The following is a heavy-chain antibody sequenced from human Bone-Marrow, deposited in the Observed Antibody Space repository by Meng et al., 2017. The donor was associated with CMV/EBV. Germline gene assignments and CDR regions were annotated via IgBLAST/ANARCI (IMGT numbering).Heavy chain of an antibody. Sequence: SETLSPTCPVYSWSFSGYYWSWIRQPPGKGLEWIGEINHSVSTNYNPSLMSRVTISVDTSKNQFSLKLTSVTAADTAVYYCVRGWEYCSDTGCYWSDYWGQGNLVTVSS. J-gene: IGHJ4*02. CDR2: INHSVST. V-gene: IGHV4-34*01. CDR1: SWSFSGYY. D-gene: IGHD2-2*01. CDR3: VRGWEYCSDTGCYWSDY.